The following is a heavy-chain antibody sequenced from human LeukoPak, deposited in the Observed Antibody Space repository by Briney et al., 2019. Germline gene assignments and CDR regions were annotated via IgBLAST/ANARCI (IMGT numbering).Heavy chain of an antibody. J-gene: IGHJ1*01. D-gene: IGHD2-21*01. CDR3: ARDGGVVPTAEYFQH. V-gene: IGHV3-30*04. CDR2: ISYDGSNK. Sequence: GGSLRLSCAASGFTFSSYAMHWVRQAPGMGLEWVAVISYDGSNKYYADSVKGRFTISRDNSKNTLYLQMNSLRAEDTAVYYCARDGGVVPTAEYFQHWGQGTLVTVSS. CDR1: GFTFSSYA.